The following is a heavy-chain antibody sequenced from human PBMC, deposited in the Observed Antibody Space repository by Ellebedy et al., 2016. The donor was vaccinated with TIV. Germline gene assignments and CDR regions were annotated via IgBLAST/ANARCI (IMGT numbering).Heavy chain of an antibody. CDR3: ARDGLHSSGWYCDY. J-gene: IGHJ4*02. CDR1: GYSISSGYF. Sequence: MPSETLSLTCTVSGYSISSGYFWGWIRQPPGKGLEWIGCINHRGNTYYIPSPRSRVTISLDTSKNQFSLQLSSVTAADTAVYYCARDGLHSSGWYCDYWGQGTQVTVSS. V-gene: IGHV4-38-2*02. D-gene: IGHD3-22*01. CDR2: INHRGNT.